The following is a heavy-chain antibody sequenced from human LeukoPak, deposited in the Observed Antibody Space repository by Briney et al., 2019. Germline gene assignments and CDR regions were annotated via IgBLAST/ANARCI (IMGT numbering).Heavy chain of an antibody. CDR3: ARGLPPYSSSSPSMDV. D-gene: IGHD6-6*01. CDR2: ISSSSSYI. CDR1: GFTFSSYS. Sequence: GGSLRLSCAASGFTFSSYSMNWVRQAPGKGLEWVSSISSSSSYIYYADSVKGRFTISRDNAKNSLYLQMNSLRAEDTAVYYCARGLPPYSSSSPSMDVWGKGTTVTVSS. J-gene: IGHJ6*03. V-gene: IGHV3-21*01.